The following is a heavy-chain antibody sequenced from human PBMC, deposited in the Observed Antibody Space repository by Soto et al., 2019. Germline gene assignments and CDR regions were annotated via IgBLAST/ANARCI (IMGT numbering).Heavy chain of an antibody. D-gene: IGHD4-17*01. CDR3: ARGNTVTPAFFDY. J-gene: IGHJ4*02. CDR1: GFTFSSYG. Sequence: QVQLVESGGGVVQPGRSLRLSCAASGFTFSSYGMHWVRQAPGKGLEWVAVIWYDGSNKYYADSVKGRFTISRDNSKNTLYLQMNSLRAEDTAVYYCARGNTVTPAFFDYWGQGTLVTVSS. CDR2: IWYDGSNK. V-gene: IGHV3-33*01.